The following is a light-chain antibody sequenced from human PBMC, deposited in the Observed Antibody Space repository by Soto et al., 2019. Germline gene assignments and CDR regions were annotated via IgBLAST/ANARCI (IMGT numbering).Light chain of an antibody. V-gene: IGLV2-14*01. CDR2: DVS. Sequence: QSALTQPASVSGSPGQSITISCAGTSSDVGGYTYVSWYQQHPGKAPKLMIYDVSNRPSGVSNRFSGSKSGNTASLTISGLQAEDEADYNCTSYPSSSTPYVVRGGTKVTVL. CDR1: SSDVGGYTY. CDR3: TSYPSSSTPYV. J-gene: IGLJ1*01.